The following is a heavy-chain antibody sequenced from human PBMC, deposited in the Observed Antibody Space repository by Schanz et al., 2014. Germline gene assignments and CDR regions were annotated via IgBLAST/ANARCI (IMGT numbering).Heavy chain of an antibody. J-gene: IGHJ6*02. V-gene: IGHV3-23*01. CDR2: ISGSGGST. CDR3: AKGMGYCSGGTCYDYYYYGLDV. Sequence: EVQLLESGGGLVRPGGSLRLSCAASGFTFSNYAMSWVRQAPGKGLEWVSAISGSGGSTYYADSVKGRFTISRDNSENTLYLQMNSLSADDTAVFYCAKGMGYCSGGTCYDYYYYGLDVWGQGTTVTVSS. CDR1: GFTFSNYA. D-gene: IGHD2-15*01.